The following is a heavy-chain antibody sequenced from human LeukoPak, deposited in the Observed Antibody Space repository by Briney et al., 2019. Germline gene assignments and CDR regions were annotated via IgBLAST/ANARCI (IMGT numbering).Heavy chain of an antibody. V-gene: IGHV3-48*04. CDR3: ARKLGMVPFDY. J-gene: IGHJ4*02. Sequence: GGSLRLSCAASGFTFSSYSMNWVRQAPGKGLEWVSYISSSSSTIYYADSVKGRFTISRDNAKNSLYLQMNSLRAEDTAVYYCARKLGMVPFDYWGQGTLVTVSS. D-gene: IGHD3-10*01. CDR1: GFTFSSYS. CDR2: ISSSSSTI.